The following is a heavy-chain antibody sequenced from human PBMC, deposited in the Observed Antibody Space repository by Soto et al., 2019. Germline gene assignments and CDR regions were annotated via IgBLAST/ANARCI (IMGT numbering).Heavy chain of an antibody. V-gene: IGHV3-23*01. CDR2: ISGRGDST. CDR1: GFTFSSFA. CDR3: AKFPAYYSTYTSGSRYFDN. D-gene: IGHD3-10*01. Sequence: GGSLRLSYAASGFTFSSFAMSWVRQAPGKGLEWVSIISGRGDSTDHADPVKGRFTISRDNSKNTLYLQMNSLKVEDTAVYYCAKFPAYYSTYTSGSRYFDNWGQGTLVTVS. J-gene: IGHJ4*02.